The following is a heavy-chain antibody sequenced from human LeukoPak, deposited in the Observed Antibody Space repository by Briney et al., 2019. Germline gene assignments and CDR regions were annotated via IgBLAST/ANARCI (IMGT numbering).Heavy chain of an antibody. CDR2: IGSGDSDI. J-gene: IGHJ6*02. CDR3: ARGDYYNYGLDV. CDR1: GFTFNTYG. Sequence: GGSLRLSCAASGFTFNTYGMNWVRQAPGKGLEWVSSIGSGDSDIYYADSVKGRFTISRDNAQNSLYLQMNSLRDEDTAVYYCARGDYYNYGLDVWGQGNTVTVSS. V-gene: IGHV3-21*01.